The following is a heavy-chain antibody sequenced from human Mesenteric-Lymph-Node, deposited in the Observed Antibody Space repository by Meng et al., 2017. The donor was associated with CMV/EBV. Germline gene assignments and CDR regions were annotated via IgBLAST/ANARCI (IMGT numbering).Heavy chain of an antibody. J-gene: IGHJ4*02. D-gene: IGHD3-3*01. CDR3: ATWRPRAGVDY. CDR2: IYHSGST. CDR1: GGSISSSNW. Sequence: LPCAVSGGSISSSNWWSWVRQPPGKGLEWIGEIYHSGSTNYNPSLKSRVTISVDKSKNQFSLKLNSVTAADTAVYYCATWRPRAGVDYWGQGTLVTVSS. V-gene: IGHV4-4*02.